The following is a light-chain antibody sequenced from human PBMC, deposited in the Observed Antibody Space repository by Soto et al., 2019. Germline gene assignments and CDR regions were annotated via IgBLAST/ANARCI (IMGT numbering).Light chain of an antibody. CDR2: EVR. Sequence: QSALTQPASVSGAPGQSITISCTGTSSDVGGYNYVSWYQQHPGKAPTLMIDEVRHRPSGVSNRFSGSKSGNTASLTISGLQADDEADYYCTSYTSSSTLLFGGGTKLTVL. CDR3: TSYTSSSTLL. J-gene: IGLJ3*02. V-gene: IGLV2-14*01. CDR1: SSDVGGYNY.